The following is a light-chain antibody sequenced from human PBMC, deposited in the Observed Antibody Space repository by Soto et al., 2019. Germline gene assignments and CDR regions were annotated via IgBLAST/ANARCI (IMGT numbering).Light chain of an antibody. CDR3: CSYGGSFPYV. J-gene: IGLJ1*01. CDR2: DVT. V-gene: IGLV2-11*01. Sequence: QSALTQPPSASGSPGQSVTISCTGTSSDVGGYDYVSWYQQRPGKAPKLLIYDVTKRPSGVPDRFSGSKSGNTASLTISGLQAEDEADFYCCSYGGSFPYVFGTGTKV. CDR1: SSDVGGYDY.